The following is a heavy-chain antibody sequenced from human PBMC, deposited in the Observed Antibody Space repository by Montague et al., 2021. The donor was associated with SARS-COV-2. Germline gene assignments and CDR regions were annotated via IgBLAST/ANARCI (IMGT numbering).Heavy chain of an antibody. J-gene: IGHJ6*03. D-gene: IGHD3-3*01. CDR1: GGSFSSYY. Sequence: SETLSLTCAVYGGSFSSYYWSWIRQPPGKGLEWIGEINDSGSTYXNPSLKSRVTISVDTSKNQFSLKLSSVTAADTAVYYCARGRAARSITIFGVVNPAIRYYYYIDVWGKGTTVTVS. V-gene: IGHV4-34*01. CDR3: ARGRAARSITIFGVVNPAIRYYYYIDV. CDR2: INDSGST.